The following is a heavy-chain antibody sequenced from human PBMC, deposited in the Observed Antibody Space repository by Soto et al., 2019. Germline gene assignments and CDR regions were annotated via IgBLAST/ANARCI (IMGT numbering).Heavy chain of an antibody. CDR3: ARSYAPNFGVVIIQHYYYGMDV. Sequence: VQLVESGGGLVQPGGSLRLSCAASGFTFSSYSMNWVRQAPGKGLEWVSYISSSSSTIYYADSVKGRFTISRDNAKTSLYLQMNSLRDEDTALYYCARSYAPNFGVVIIQHYYYGMDVWGQGTTVTVSS. J-gene: IGHJ6*02. D-gene: IGHD3-3*01. V-gene: IGHV3-48*02. CDR2: ISSSSSTI. CDR1: GFTFSSYS.